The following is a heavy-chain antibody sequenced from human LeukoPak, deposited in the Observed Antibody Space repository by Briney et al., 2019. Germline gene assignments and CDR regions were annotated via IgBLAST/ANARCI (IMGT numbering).Heavy chain of an antibody. Sequence: GGSLRLSCAASGFTFSSYGMDWVRQAPGKGLEWLSYISSGGSTISYADSVKGRFTISRDNAKNSLYLQMNSLRAEDTAVYYCARVAPWFGEYYFDYWGQGTLVTVSS. CDR2: ISSGGSTI. D-gene: IGHD3-10*01. CDR3: ARVAPWFGEYYFDY. CDR1: GFTFSSYG. J-gene: IGHJ4*02. V-gene: IGHV3-48*01.